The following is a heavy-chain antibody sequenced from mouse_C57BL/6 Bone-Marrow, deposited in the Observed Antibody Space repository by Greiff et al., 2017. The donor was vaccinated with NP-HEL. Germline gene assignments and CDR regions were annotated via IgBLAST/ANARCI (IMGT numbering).Heavy chain of an antibody. D-gene: IGHD1-1*01. CDR3: ARRSGYYGSSPAWFAY. CDR2: ISSGGSYT. Sequence: DVKLVESGGDLVKPGGSLKLSCAASGFTFSSYGMSWVRQTPDKRLEWVATISSGGSYTYYPDSVKGRFTISGDNAKNTLYLQMSSLKSEDTARYYCARRSGYYGSSPAWFAYWGQGTLVTVSA. V-gene: IGHV5-6*02. J-gene: IGHJ3*01. CDR1: GFTFSSYG.